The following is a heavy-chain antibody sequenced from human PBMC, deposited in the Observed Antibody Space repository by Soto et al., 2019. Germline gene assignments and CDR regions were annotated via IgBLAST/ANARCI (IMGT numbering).Heavy chain of an antibody. V-gene: IGHV1-3*01. D-gene: IGHD1-26*01. CDR1: GYTFTSYA. CDR3: ARGGFAWDSALIYYYYYMDV. CDR2: INAGNGNT. Sequence: QVPLVQSGAEVKKPGASVKVSCKASGYTFTSYAMHWVRQAPGQRLEWMGWINAGNGNTKYSQKFQGRVTITRDTSASTAYMELSSLRSEETAVYYCARGGFAWDSALIYYYYYMDVWGKDSTVTVSS. J-gene: IGHJ6*03.